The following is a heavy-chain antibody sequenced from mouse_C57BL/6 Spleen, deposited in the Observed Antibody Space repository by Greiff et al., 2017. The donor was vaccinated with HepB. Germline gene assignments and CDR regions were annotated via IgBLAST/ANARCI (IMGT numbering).Heavy chain of an antibody. Sequence: QVQLKESGPELVKPGASVKISCKASGYAFSSSWMNWVKQRPGQGLEWIGRIYPGDGDTNYNGKFKGKATLTADKSSSTAYMQLSRLTSEDSAVYFCARRHHCSGTGDYFGYWGQGTTLTVSS. D-gene: IGHD3-2*02. V-gene: IGHV1-82*01. CDR1: GYAFSSSW. J-gene: IGHJ2*01. CDR2: IYPGDGDT. CDR3: ARRHHCSGTGDYFGY.